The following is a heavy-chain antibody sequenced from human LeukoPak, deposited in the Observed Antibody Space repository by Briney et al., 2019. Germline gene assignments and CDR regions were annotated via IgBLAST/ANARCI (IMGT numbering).Heavy chain of an antibody. CDR1: GGPISSGDYF. J-gene: IGHJ6*03. CDR2: IYYSGST. CDR3: ARIGYCTSSSCYTSYYYYYMTS. D-gene: IGHD2-2*02. Sequence: SQTLSLTCTVSGGPISSGDYFWSWTRQPPGKGLEWTGHIYYSGSTYYNPSLKSRVTISVDTSKNQFSLKLSSVTAADTAVYYCARIGYCTSSSCYTSYYYYYMTSGAKGPRSPSP. V-gene: IGHV4-30-4*08.